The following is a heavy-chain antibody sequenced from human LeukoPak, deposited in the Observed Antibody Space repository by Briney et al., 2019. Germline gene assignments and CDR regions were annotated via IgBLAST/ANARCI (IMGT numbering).Heavy chain of an antibody. J-gene: IGHJ4*02. CDR3: ARDSRTGTIGY. V-gene: IGHV1-46*01. D-gene: IGHD1-7*01. CDR1: GYTFTSYY. Sequence: GASVKVSCKASGYTFTSYYMHWVRQAPGQGLAWMGIINPSGGSTSYAQKFQGRVTVTRDTSTSTVYMELSSLRSEDTAVYYCARDSRTGTIGYWGQGTLVTVSS. CDR2: INPSGGST.